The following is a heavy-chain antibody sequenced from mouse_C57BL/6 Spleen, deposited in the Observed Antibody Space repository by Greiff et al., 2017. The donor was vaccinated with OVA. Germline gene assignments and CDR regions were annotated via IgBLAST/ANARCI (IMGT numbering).Heavy chain of an antibody. CDR3: ASRDYYGSSYYWYFDV. D-gene: IGHD1-1*01. CDR2: ISSGSSTI. V-gene: IGHV5-17*01. CDR1: GFTFSDYG. J-gene: IGHJ1*03. Sequence: EVQLVESGGGLVKPGGSLKLSCAASGFTFSDYGMHWVRQAPEKGLEWVAYISSGSSTIYYADTVKGRFTISRDNAKNTLFLQMTSLRSEDTAMYYCASRDYYGSSYYWYFDVWGTGTTVTVSS.